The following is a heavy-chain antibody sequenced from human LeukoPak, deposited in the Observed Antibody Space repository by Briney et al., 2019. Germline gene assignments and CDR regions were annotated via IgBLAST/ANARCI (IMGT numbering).Heavy chain of an antibody. CDR3: ARDHYGSGTDVWFDP. V-gene: IGHV3-48*02. CDR1: GFTFSSYS. Sequence: GGSLRLSCATSGFTFSSYSVTWVRQAPGKGLEWVSYISRSSSTIYYADSVKGRFTISRDNAKNSLYLQMNSLRDEDTAVYYCARDHYGSGTDVWFDPWGQGTLVTVSS. CDR2: ISRSSSTI. D-gene: IGHD3-10*01. J-gene: IGHJ5*02.